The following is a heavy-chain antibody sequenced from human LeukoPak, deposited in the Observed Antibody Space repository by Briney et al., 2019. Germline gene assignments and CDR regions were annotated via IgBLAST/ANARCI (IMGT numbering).Heavy chain of an antibody. CDR2: IWSDGTTQ. Sequence: PGGSLRLSCEAAGFTFNHYAIHWVRQAPGKGLEWVAVIWSDGTTQNYGDSVKGRFTISRVDSQKTVYLQMNSLRPEDTAVYFCARDAQRGFDYSNSLQYWGQGTPVTVS. CDR1: GFTFNHYA. D-gene: IGHD4-11*01. CDR3: ARDAQRGFDYSNSLQY. V-gene: IGHV3-33*01. J-gene: IGHJ4*02.